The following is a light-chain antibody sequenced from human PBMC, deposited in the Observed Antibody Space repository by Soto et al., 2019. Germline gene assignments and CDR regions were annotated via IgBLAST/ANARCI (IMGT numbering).Light chain of an antibody. CDR1: QSVSSSY. Sequence: EIGLTQSPGTLSLAPGERATLSCRASQSVSSSYLAWYQQKPGQAPRLLIYGASSRATGIPDRFSGSGSGTDFTLTISRLEPEDFAVYYCQQYASVTFGQGTKVDIK. CDR2: GAS. V-gene: IGKV3-20*01. J-gene: IGKJ1*01. CDR3: QQYASVT.